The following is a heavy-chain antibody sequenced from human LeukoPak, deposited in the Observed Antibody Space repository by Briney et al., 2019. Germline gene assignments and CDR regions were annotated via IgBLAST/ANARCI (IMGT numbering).Heavy chain of an antibody. D-gene: IGHD6-19*01. CDR2: ISHTGST. CDR3: TRSSGWWSLDY. J-gene: IGHJ4*02. Sequence: PGGSLRLSCAASGFTFSNAWMNWVRLPPGKGLDWIGEISHTGSTKYSPSLKDRVTISKDNSKNQFSLKLNSVTAADTATYYCTRSSGWWSLDYWGQGALVTVSS. CDR1: GFTFSNAW. V-gene: IGHV4-4*02.